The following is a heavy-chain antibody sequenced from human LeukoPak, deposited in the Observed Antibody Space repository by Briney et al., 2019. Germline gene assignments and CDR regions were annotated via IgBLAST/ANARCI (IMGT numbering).Heavy chain of an antibody. D-gene: IGHD6-13*01. CDR3: AKDPRRYSRTGGYFDY. V-gene: IGHV3-30*04. CDR2: ISYDGSDK. Sequence: PGGSLRLSCAASRFTISSYAMHWVRQAPGKGLEWVAVISYDGSDKYYADSVKGRFTISRDNSKNTLYLQMNSLRAEDTAVYYCAKDPRRYSRTGGYFDYWGQGTLVTVSS. J-gene: IGHJ4*02. CDR1: RFTISSYA.